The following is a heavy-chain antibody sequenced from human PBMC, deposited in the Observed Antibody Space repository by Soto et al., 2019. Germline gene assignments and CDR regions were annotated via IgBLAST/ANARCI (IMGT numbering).Heavy chain of an antibody. CDR1: GFPFRSYG. CDR2: ISYDGSNK. J-gene: IGHJ6*02. CDR3: AKDLGRNDYGDYYYYYGMDV. D-gene: IGHD4-17*01. V-gene: IGHV3-30*18. Sequence: GGSLSLSCAASGFPFRSYGMHWVRQAPGKGLEWVAVISYDGSNKYYADSVKGRFTISRDNSKNTLYLQMNSLRAEDTAVYYCAKDLGRNDYGDYYYYYGMDVWGQGTTVTVSS.